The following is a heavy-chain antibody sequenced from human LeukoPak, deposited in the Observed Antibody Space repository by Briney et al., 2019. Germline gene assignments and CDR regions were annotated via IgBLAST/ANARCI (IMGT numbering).Heavy chain of an antibody. CDR1: GYSFLDYW. CDR3: GMSGDRVPLQDDVFDV. D-gene: IGHD1-26*01. CDR2: IFPHDSNT. J-gene: IGHJ3*01. Sequence: GESLKISCKGSGYSFLDYWIGWVRQMPGKGPEWMGFIFPHDSNTKYSPSFQGQVTISVDKSINTAYLQWSSLQASDTAMYYCGMSGDRVPLQDDVFDVWGQGTMVTVST. V-gene: IGHV5-51*01.